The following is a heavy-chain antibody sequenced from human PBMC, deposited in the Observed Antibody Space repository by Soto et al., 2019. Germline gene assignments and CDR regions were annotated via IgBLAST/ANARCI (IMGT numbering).Heavy chain of an antibody. CDR3: ARRKTRPEAFDY. D-gene: IGHD6-25*01. J-gene: IGHJ4*01. CDR1: GGSISTYY. CDR2: VYYTGST. Sequence: SETLSLTCTVSGGSISTYYWTWIRQPPGRGLEWIGYVYYTGSTKYNPSLESRVTISIDTSTNQFSLSLSSVTAADTAVYYCARRKTRPEAFDYWGHGTLVTVSS. V-gene: IGHV4-59*08.